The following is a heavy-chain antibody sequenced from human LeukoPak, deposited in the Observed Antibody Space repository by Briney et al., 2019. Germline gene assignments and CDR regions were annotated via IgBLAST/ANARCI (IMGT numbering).Heavy chain of an antibody. J-gene: IGHJ4*02. V-gene: IGHV4-34*01. CDR3: ARTGFSSSWYTVDY. Sequence: PSETLSLTCAVYGGSFSGYYWSWIRQPPGKGLEWIGEINHSGSTNYTPSLKSRVTISVDTSKNQFSLKLSSVTAADTAVYYCARTGFSSSWYTVDYWGQGTLVTVSS. CDR1: GGSFSGYY. D-gene: IGHD6-13*01. CDR2: INHSGST.